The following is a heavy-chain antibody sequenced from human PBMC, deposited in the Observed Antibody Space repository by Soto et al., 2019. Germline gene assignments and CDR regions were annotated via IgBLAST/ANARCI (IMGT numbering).Heavy chain of an antibody. Sequence: SETLSLTCTVSGGSISSYYWSWIRQPPGKGLEWIGYIYYSGSTNYNPSLKSRVTISVDTSKNQFSLKLSSVTAADTAVYYCARAGVDCSSTSCYGVDYYYGMDVWGQGTTVTVSS. J-gene: IGHJ6*02. D-gene: IGHD2-2*01. CDR1: GGSISSYY. CDR2: IYYSGST. CDR3: ARAGVDCSSTSCYGVDYYYGMDV. V-gene: IGHV4-59*01.